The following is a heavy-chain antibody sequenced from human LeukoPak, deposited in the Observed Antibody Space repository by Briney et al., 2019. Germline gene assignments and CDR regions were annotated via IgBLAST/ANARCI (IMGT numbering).Heavy chain of an antibody. V-gene: IGHV1-3*04. CDR1: GYTLTSYA. CDR3: ARGGSRMTTFYIIDY. Sequence: GASVKVSCKASGYTLTSYAIHWVRQAPGQRPEWMGWINTGNGNTKYSQKFQGRVTITRDTSANTAYTELSSLRFEDTAVYYCARGGSRMTTFYIIDYWGQGTLVTVSS. D-gene: IGHD4-11*01. J-gene: IGHJ4*02. CDR2: INTGNGNT.